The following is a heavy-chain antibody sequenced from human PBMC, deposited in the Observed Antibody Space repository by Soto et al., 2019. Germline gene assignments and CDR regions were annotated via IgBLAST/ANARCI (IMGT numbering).Heavy chain of an antibody. CDR2: TYHSGTT. J-gene: IGHJ5*02. CDR3: AREVNSSPARGPNWFDP. Sequence: QVQLQESGPGLVQPSGTLSLTCAVSGDSINNSHWWSWVRQTPGKGREWIGETYHSGTTNYNPSLKTRVTISIDKSKHQFSLKMNSVIAADTAVYYCAREVNSSPARGPNWFDPWGQGTLVTVSS. V-gene: IGHV4-4*02. CDR1: GDSINNSHW. D-gene: IGHD6-13*01.